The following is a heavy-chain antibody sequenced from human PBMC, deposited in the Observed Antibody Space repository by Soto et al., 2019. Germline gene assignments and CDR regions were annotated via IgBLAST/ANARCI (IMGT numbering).Heavy chain of an antibody. CDR3: ARARGNYFYYGMDV. J-gene: IGHJ6*02. Sequence: SETLSLTCTVSGGSISSGDYYWTWIRQPPGKGLEWIGYIYSSGSTYYNPSFKSRTIISVDTSKNQFSLKLSSVTAADTAVYYCARARGNYFYYGMDVWGQGTTVTVS. CDR1: GGSISSGDYY. V-gene: IGHV4-30-4*08. CDR2: IYSSGST.